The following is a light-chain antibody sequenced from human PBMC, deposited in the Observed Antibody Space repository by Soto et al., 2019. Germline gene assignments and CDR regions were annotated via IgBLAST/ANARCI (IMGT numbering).Light chain of an antibody. V-gene: IGKV1-5*01. CDR2: DAS. Sequence: DMPMTQSPSSLSGSIGDRVTINCGASQTISSWLAWYQQKPGKAPKLLIYDASTLESGVPSRFSGSGSGTEFSLTISRLQAEDFATYYCQQYDTNPKTFGQGTKVDIK. J-gene: IGKJ1*01. CDR1: QTISSW. CDR3: QQYDTNPKT.